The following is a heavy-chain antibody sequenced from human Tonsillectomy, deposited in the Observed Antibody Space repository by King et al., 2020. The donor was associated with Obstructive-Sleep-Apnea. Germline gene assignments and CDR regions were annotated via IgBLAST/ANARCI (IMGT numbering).Heavy chain of an antibody. CDR1: GGSISSGDYY. V-gene: IGHV4-30-4*01. Sequence: VQLQESGPGLVKPSQTLSLTCTVSGGSISSGDYYWSWIRQPPGNGLEWIGYIYYSGSTYYNPSLKNRVTISVDTSKNQFSLKLSSVTAADTPVYYCSRALLDYYGMDVWGQGTTVTVSS. CDR3: SRALLDYYGMDV. CDR2: IYYSGST. J-gene: IGHJ6*02.